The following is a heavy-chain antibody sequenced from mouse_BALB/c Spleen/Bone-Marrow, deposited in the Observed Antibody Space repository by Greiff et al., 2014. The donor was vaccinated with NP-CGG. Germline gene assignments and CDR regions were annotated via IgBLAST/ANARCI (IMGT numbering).Heavy chain of an antibody. CDR2: INPSSDYT. CDR1: GYTFSSYT. V-gene: IGHV1-4*02. CDR3: AKPTVVAHFDY. D-gene: IGHD1-1*01. Sequence: QVQLQQSAAELARPGASVKMSCKASGYTFSSYTMHWVKQRPGKDLEWIGFINPSSDYTEYNQKFKDKTTLTADKSSNTAYMQLSSLTSEDSAVYYCAKPTVVAHFDYWGQGTTLTVSS. J-gene: IGHJ2*01.